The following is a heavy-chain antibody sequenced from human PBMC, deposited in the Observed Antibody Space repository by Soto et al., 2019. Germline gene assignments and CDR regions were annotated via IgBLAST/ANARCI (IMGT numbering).Heavy chain of an antibody. CDR1: GFTFSSYA. Sequence: GGSLRLSCAASGFTFSSYAMSWVRQAPGKGLEWVSAISGSGGSTYYADSVKGRFTISRDNSKNTLYLQMNSLRAEDTAVYYCAKDDSSEYSSSSEYYYYYGMDVWGQGTTVTVSS. V-gene: IGHV3-23*01. D-gene: IGHD6-6*01. CDR3: AKDDSSEYSSSSEYYYYYGMDV. J-gene: IGHJ6*02. CDR2: ISGSGGST.